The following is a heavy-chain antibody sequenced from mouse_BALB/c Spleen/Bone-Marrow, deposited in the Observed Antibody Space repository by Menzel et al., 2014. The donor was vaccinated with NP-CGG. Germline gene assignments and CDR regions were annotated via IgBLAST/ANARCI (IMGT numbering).Heavy chain of an antibody. Sequence: VQLKESGAELVKPGASVKLSCTASGFNIKDTYMHWVKQRPEQGLEWIGRIDPANGNTKYDPKFQGKATITADTSSNTAYLQLSSLTSENTAVYYCARWEYYAMDYWGQGTSVPSPQ. V-gene: IGHV14-3*02. D-gene: IGHD4-1*01. CDR2: IDPANGNT. CDR3: ARWEYYAMDY. J-gene: IGHJ4*01. CDR1: GFNIKDTY.